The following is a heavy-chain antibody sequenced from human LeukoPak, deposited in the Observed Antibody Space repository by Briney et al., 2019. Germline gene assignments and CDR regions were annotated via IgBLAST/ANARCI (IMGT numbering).Heavy chain of an antibody. V-gene: IGHV1-69*04. CDR3: AREFIEGDYYDSSGYGFDL. CDR1: GGTLSSYA. Sequence: ASVKVSCKASGGTLSSYAISWVRQAPGQGLEWMGRIIPILGIANYAQKFQGRVTITADKSTSTAYMELSSLRSEDTAVYYYAREFIEGDYYDSSGYGFDLWGRGTLVTVSS. D-gene: IGHD3-22*01. J-gene: IGHJ2*01. CDR2: IIPILGIA.